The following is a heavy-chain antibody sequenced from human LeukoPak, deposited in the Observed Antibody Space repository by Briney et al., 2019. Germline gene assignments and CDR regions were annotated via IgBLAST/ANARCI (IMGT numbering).Heavy chain of an antibody. V-gene: IGHV3-33*01. D-gene: IGHD3-10*01. CDR1: GFTFSSYG. J-gene: IGHJ4*02. CDR3: ARAGKEALLWFGELSPFDY. Sequence: GGSLRLSCAASGFTFSSYGMHWVRQAPGKGLEWVAVIWYDGSNKYYVDSVKGRFTISRDNSKNTLYLQMNSLRAEDTAVYYCARAGKEALLWFGELSPFDYWGQGTLVTVSS. CDR2: IWYDGSNK.